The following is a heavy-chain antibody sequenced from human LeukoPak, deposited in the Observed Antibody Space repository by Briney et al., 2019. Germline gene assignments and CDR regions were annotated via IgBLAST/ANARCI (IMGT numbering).Heavy chain of an antibody. V-gene: IGHV3-74*01. J-gene: IGHJ4*02. CDR3: AKDMEQRGGFDY. Sequence: GGSLRLSCAASGFTFSSYWMHWVRQAPGKGLVWVSRVNSDGSSTTYADSMKGRFTISRDNAKNSLYLQMNSLRAEDTALYYCAKDMEQRGGFDYWGQGTLVTVSS. CDR2: VNSDGSST. CDR1: GFTFSSYW. D-gene: IGHD6-25*01.